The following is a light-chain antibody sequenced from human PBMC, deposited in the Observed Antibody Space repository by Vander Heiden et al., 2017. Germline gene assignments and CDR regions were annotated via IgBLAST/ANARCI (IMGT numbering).Light chain of an antibody. Sequence: EIVMTQSPATLSVSPGERATLSCRARQSVNRNLAWYQQKPGQAPRLLIYGASTRATAVPARFSGSGSGTEFTLTISSLQSEDFAVYYCQQDDDWPRTFGQGTRVEIK. CDR3: QQDDDWPRT. CDR1: QSVNRN. CDR2: GAS. V-gene: IGKV3-15*01. J-gene: IGKJ1*01.